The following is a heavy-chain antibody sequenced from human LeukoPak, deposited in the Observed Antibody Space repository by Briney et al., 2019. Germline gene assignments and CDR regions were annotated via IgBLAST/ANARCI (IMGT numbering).Heavy chain of an antibody. V-gene: IGHV4-4*07. Sequence: PSETLSLTCTVSGGSISSYYWSWIRQPAGKGLEWIGRIYTSGNTNYNPSLKSRVTMSVDTSKNQFSLRLSSVTAADTALYYCARSLHISAPFDVWGQGTLVTVSS. CDR1: GGSISSYY. D-gene: IGHD2-21*01. CDR3: ARSLHISAPFDV. J-gene: IGHJ4*02. CDR2: IYTSGNT.